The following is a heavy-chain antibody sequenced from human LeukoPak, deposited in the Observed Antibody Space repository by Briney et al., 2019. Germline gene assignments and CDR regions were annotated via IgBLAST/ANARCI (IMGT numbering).Heavy chain of an antibody. J-gene: IGHJ6*02. CDR1: GGSFSGYY. CDR2: INHSGST. CDR3: ARDYAPLGYYYGMDV. D-gene: IGHD2-2*01. Sequence: SETLSLTCAVYGGSFSGYYWSWIRQPPGKGLERIGEINHSGSTNYNPSLKSRVTISVDTSKNQFSLKLSSVTAADTAVYYCARDYAPLGYYYGMDVWGQGTTVTVSS. V-gene: IGHV4-34*01.